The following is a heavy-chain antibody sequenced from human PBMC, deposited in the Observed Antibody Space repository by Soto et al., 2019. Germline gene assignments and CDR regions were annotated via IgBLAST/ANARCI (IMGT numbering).Heavy chain of an antibody. CDR1: GGSISNGNYY. CDR2: IYYSGST. D-gene: IGHD1-1*01. V-gene: IGHV4-31*03. J-gene: IGHJ5*02. Sequence: TLSLTCTASGGSISNGNYYWSWIRQLPGKGLEWIGNIYYSGSTSYNPSLKSRVTISIDTSKNQFSLKLRSVVAADTAIYYCAKNGTTRPWFDPWGQGTLVTVSS. CDR3: AKNGTTRPWFDP.